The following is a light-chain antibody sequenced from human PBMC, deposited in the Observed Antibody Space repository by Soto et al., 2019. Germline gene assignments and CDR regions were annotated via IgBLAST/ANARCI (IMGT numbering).Light chain of an antibody. Sequence: DIVMTQSPDSLAVSLGERATINCKSSQSVLYRSNNKNYLAWYQQKPGQSLKLLIYWASTRESGVPDRFSGSGSGTDFTLTISSLQAEDVAVYYCQQYYSTPTFGQGTKVEIK. CDR3: QQYYSTPT. J-gene: IGKJ1*01. V-gene: IGKV4-1*01. CDR2: WAS. CDR1: QSVLYRSNNKNY.